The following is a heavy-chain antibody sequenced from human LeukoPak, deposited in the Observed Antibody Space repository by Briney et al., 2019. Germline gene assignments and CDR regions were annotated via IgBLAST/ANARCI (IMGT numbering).Heavy chain of an antibody. J-gene: IGHJ4*02. CDR2: ISWDDDK. D-gene: IGHD5-24*01. Sequence: SGPTLVHPTPTLTLTCTFSGFSLSTRGEGVGWIRQPPGKALEWLSLISWDDDKRYSPSLKSRLTITKDTSKTQVVLTMTNMDPVDTATYYCAHRRGDGFIDYWGQGTLVTVSS. CDR1: GFSLSTRGEG. V-gene: IGHV2-5*02. CDR3: AHRRGDGFIDY.